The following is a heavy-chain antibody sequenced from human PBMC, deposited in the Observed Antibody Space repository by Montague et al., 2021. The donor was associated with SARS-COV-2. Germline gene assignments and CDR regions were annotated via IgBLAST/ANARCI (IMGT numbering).Heavy chain of an antibody. V-gene: IGHV3-23*01. J-gene: IGHJ6*02. CDR3: AKDTATIRIAVALMDV. Sequence: SLRLSCAASGFTFGSFAMTWVRQGPGKGLEWVSFIGARGDITYYADSVKGRFTISRDTSQNTLYLQMNSLRVEGTAVYYCAKDTATIRIAVALMDVWGQGTTVIVSS. D-gene: IGHD6-13*01. CDR2: IGARGDIT. CDR1: GFTFGSFA.